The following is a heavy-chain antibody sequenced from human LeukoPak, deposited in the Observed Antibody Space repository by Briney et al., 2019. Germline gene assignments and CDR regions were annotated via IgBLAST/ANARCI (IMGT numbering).Heavy chain of an antibody. D-gene: IGHD2-2*01. J-gene: IGHJ4*02. CDR2: ISGSGGST. CDR3: AKDTNIVVVPAAIIN. CDR1: GFRFSSYS. V-gene: IGHV3-23*01. Sequence: TGGSLRLSCAVSGFRFSSYSINWVRQAPGKGLEWVSAISGSGGSTYYADSVKGRFTISRDNSKNTLYLQMNSLRAEDTAVYYCAKDTNIVVVPAAIINWGQGTLVTVSS.